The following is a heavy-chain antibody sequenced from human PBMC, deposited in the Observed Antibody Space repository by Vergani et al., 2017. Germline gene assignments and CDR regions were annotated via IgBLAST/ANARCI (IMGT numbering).Heavy chain of an antibody. CDR2: INHSGST. Sequence: QVQLEESGPGLVKPSETLSLTCTVSGGSFSGYYWSWIRQPPGKGLEWIGEINHSGSTNYNPSLKSRVTISVDTSKNQFSLKLSSVTAADTAVYYCARVGTIAAAGTGYYYMDVWGKGTTVTVSS. V-gene: IGHV4-34*01. CDR3: ARVGTIAAAGTGYYYMDV. CDR1: GGSFSGYY. D-gene: IGHD6-13*01. J-gene: IGHJ6*03.